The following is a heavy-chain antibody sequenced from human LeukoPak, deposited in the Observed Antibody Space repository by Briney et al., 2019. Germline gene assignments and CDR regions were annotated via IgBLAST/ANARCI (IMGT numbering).Heavy chain of an antibody. D-gene: IGHD3-3*01. CDR1: GFTFGKYW. J-gene: IGHJ4*02. Sequence: GGSLRPSCVASGFTFGKYWMSWVRQAPGKGLEWVANIKLDGSEKNYVDSVKGRFTISRDNTKNSLYLQMNSLRVEDTAVFYCARDQYDTWSRRGNFDSWGQGTLVIVSS. CDR2: IKLDGSEK. V-gene: IGHV3-7*03. CDR3: ARDQYDTWSRRGNFDS.